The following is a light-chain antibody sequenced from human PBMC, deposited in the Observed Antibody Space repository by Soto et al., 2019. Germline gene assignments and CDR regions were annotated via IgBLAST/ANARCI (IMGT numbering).Light chain of an antibody. CDR3: LQHNSYPPT. J-gene: IGKJ4*01. CDR2: TAS. CDR1: QGIRYD. Sequence: DIQMTHSPSSLSASVGDRVTITCRASQGIRYDLSWYQQNPGKAPTRLIYTASSLQSGIPSRFNGSGSGTEFTLRISSLQPEDFATYDCLQHNSYPPTFGGGTKVVIK. V-gene: IGKV1-17*01.